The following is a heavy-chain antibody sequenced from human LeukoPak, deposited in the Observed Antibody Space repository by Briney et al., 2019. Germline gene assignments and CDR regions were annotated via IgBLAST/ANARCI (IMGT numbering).Heavy chain of an antibody. J-gene: IGHJ5*02. Sequence: ASVKVSCKASGGTFSSYAISWVRQAPGQGLEWMGRIIPILGIANYAQKFQGRVTITADKSTSTAYMELSSLRSEDTAVYYCARVPITIFGVVISGEGNWFDPWGQGTLVTVSS. CDR2: IIPILGIA. D-gene: IGHD3-3*01. CDR3: ARVPITIFGVVISGEGNWFDP. CDR1: GGTFSSYA. V-gene: IGHV1-69*04.